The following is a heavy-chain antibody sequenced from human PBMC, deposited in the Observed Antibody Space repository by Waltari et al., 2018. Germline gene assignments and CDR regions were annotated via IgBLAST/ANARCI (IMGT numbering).Heavy chain of an antibody. Sequence: EVQLVESGGGLVQPGGSLRLSCEASGFTLSSSYMHWVRQVPGKGLVWVWRINTDGSSANYADSVKGRFTISRDNGKNTLYLQMNSLRAEDTAVYYCARDGGGNGYIHYWGQGTLVTVSS. CDR2: INTDGSSA. D-gene: IGHD3-16*01. J-gene: IGHJ4*02. CDR1: GFTLSSSY. V-gene: IGHV3-74*01. CDR3: ARDGGGNGYIHY.